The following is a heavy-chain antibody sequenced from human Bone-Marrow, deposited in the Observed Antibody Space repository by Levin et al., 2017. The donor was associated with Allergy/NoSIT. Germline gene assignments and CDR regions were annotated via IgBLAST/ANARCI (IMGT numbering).Heavy chain of an antibody. Sequence: GGSLRLSCAASGFMFSNYWMSWVRQAPGKGLEWVANIKQDGSEKYYVDSLKGRSTISRDNAKNSLYLQMNSLRAEDTAVYYCARGGILGYCSGGSCYSGNDAFDSWGQGTMVTVSS. CDR3: ARGGILGYCSGGSCYSGNDAFDS. D-gene: IGHD2-15*01. CDR1: GFMFSNYW. V-gene: IGHV3-7*01. CDR2: IKQDGSEK. J-gene: IGHJ3*02.